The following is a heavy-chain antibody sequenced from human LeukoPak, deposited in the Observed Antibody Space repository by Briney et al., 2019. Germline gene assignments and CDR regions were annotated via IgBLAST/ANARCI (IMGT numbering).Heavy chain of an antibody. Sequence: GGSLRLSCAASGFTLSSYEMNWVRQAPGKGLEWVSYISSSGSTIYYADSVKGRFIISRDNAKNSLYLQMNSLRAEDTAVYYCARDKDMVRGIWNYYFGMDVWGQGTTVTVSS. V-gene: IGHV3-48*03. CDR1: GFTLSSYE. J-gene: IGHJ6*02. D-gene: IGHD3-10*01. CDR3: ARDKDMVRGIWNYYFGMDV. CDR2: ISSSGSTI.